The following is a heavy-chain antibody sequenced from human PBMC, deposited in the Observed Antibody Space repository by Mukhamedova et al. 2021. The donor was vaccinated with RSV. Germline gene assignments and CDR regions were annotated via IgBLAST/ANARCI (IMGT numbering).Heavy chain of an antibody. CDR3: ARDGGYCSGGSCSYY. Sequence: GLEWVAVISYDGSNKYYADSVKGRFTISRDNSKNTLYLQMNSLRAEDTAVYYCARDGGYCSGGSCSYY. CDR2: ISYDGSNK. D-gene: IGHD2-15*01. J-gene: IGHJ6*01. V-gene: IGHV3-30*04.